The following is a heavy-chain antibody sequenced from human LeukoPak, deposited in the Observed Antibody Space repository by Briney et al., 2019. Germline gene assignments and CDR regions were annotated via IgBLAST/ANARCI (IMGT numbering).Heavy chain of an antibody. CDR2: ISAYNGNT. CDR1: GYTFSSYA. D-gene: IGHD2-2*01. J-gene: IGHJ4*02. Sequence: GASVKVSCKASGYTFSSYAIHWVRQAPGQGLEWMGWISAYNGNTNYAQKLQGRVTMTTDTSTSTAYMELRSLRSDDTAVYYCARERYCSSTSCFDYWGQGTLVTVSS. V-gene: IGHV1-18*01. CDR3: ARERYCSSTSCFDY.